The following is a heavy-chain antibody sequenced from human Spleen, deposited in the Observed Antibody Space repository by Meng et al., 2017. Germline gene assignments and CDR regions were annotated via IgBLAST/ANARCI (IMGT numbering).Heavy chain of an antibody. CDR1: GYSFTTYG. CDR2: ITPDSGNT. CDR3: ARDFTSGSSGDP. D-gene: IGHD6-19*01. V-gene: IGHV1-3*01. J-gene: IGHJ5*02. Sequence: QVQLVQSGAEVKNPGASVKVSCKTSGYSFTTYGIHWVRQAPGQSLEWMGWITPDSGNTKSSQKFQDRVTITSDTSASTAYMEWSTLRSEDTAVYYCARDFTSGSSGDPWGQGTLVTVSS.